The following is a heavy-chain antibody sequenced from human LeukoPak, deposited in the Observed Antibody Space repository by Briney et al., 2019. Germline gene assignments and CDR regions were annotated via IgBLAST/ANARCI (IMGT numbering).Heavy chain of an antibody. Sequence: GGSLRLSCAASGFAFSSFAMGWVRQSPGKGLEWLSTINGGGNTTFYADSVKGRFTISRDNSKNTLYLRMDSLRPDDTAIYYGTKGLHVAVAVADYYYFYMDVWGRGTAVTVSS. CDR2: INGGGNTT. J-gene: IGHJ6*03. CDR1: GFAFSSFA. D-gene: IGHD6-19*01. CDR3: TKGLHVAVAVADYYYFYMDV. V-gene: IGHV3-23*01.